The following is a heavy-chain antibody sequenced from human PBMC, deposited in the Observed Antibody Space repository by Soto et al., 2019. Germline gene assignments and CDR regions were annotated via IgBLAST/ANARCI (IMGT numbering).Heavy chain of an antibody. Sequence: EVQLLESGGGLVQPGGSLRLSCAASGFTFSSYAMSWVRQAPGKGLEWVSAISGSGGSTYYADSVKGRFTISRDNSKNTLYLQMNSLRAEDKAVYYWGKEGQQWGGGYFDYWGQGTLVTVSS. CDR2: ISGSGGST. D-gene: IGHD6-19*01. V-gene: IGHV3-23*01. J-gene: IGHJ4*02. CDR3: GKEGQQWGGGYFDY. CDR1: GFTFSSYA.